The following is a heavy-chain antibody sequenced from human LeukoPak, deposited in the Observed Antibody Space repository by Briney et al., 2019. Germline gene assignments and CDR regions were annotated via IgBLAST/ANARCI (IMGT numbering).Heavy chain of an antibody. CDR3: ARGYASSPPELYYFDY. D-gene: IGHD1-1*01. Sequence: ASVKVSCKASGYTFTSYAMNWVRQAPGQGLEWMGWINTNTGNPTYAQGFTGRFVFPLDTSVSTAYLQISSLKAEDTAVYYCARGYASSPPELYYFDYWGQGTLVTVSS. CDR2: INTNTGNP. V-gene: IGHV7-4-1*02. J-gene: IGHJ4*02. CDR1: GYTFTSYA.